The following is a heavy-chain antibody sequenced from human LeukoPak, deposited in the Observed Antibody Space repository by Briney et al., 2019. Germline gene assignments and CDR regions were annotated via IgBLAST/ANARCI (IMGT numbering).Heavy chain of an antibody. V-gene: IGHV3-30-3*01. CDR3: ASGTTVTMDY. J-gene: IGHJ4*02. D-gene: IGHD4-17*01. CDR2: ISYDGSNK. CDR1: GFPFSTYA. Sequence: PGGSLRLSCAASGFPFSTYAMHWVRQAPGNGLEWVAVISYDGSNKYYADSVMGRFIISRDNSKSTLYLQMSSLRAEDTAVYSCASGTTVTMDYWGQGTLVTVSS.